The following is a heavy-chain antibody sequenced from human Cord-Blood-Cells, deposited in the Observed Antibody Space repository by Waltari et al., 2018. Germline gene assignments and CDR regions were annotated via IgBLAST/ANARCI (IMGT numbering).Heavy chain of an antibody. CDR1: GYTFTSYD. D-gene: IGHD3-10*01. J-gene: IGHJ5*02. V-gene: IGHV1-8*01. CDR2: MNPNSGNT. Sequence: QVQLVQSGAEVKKPGASVKVSCKASGYTFTSYDINWVRQATGQGLEWMGWMNPNSGNTGYAQKFQGRGTMTRNTSKKTGYIEVSRLRSEDTAVYYCARVSYYGSGSYYRANWVDPWGQGTLVTVSS. CDR3: ARVSYYGSGSYYRANWVDP.